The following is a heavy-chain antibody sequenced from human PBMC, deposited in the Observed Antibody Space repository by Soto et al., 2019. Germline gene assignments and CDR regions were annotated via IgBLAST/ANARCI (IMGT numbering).Heavy chain of an antibody. V-gene: IGHV3-30*18. CDR2: ISYDGSNE. Sequence: GVSLRLSCGAAGVTLSSFGMHCVRQAPGKGLEWVAHISYDGSNEHSADYVKGRFNISRDNSEDTLYLQMNSLSAEDTAVYYCAKGAPTYYNGSGSQTGFEPWGQGTLVTVSS. CDR3: AKGAPTYYNGSGSQTGFEP. CDR1: GVTLSSFG. J-gene: IGHJ5*02. D-gene: IGHD3-10*01.